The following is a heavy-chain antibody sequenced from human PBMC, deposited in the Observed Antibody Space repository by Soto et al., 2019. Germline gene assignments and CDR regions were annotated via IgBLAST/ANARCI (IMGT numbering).Heavy chain of an antibody. CDR3: AREKEYVGLQHYHDYGLDV. J-gene: IGHJ6*02. CDR2: ISSSSSTI. CDR1: GFIFSSYS. Sequence: EVQLEESGGNLVQPGGSLRLSCAASGFIFSSYSMNWVRQAPGKGLEWVSYISSSSSTIHYADSVKGRFTISRDNVKDSLYLQMNSLRDEDTAVYYCAREKEYVGLQHYHDYGLDVWGQGTTVSVSS. V-gene: IGHV3-48*02. D-gene: IGHD6-6*01.